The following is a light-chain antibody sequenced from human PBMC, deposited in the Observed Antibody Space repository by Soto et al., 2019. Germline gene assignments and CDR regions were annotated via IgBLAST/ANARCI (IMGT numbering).Light chain of an antibody. CDR1: QGVDNNY. CDR2: GTS. CDR3: QQYNNWPTWT. J-gene: IGKJ1*01. V-gene: IGKV3D-15*01. Sequence: EILFTQSPGTLSLSPGERGTLSCRASQGVDNNYLVWYQQKPGQAPRLLIFGTSSRATGIPARFSGSGSGTEFTLTISSLQSEDFAAYYCQQYNNWPTWTFGQGTKVDIK.